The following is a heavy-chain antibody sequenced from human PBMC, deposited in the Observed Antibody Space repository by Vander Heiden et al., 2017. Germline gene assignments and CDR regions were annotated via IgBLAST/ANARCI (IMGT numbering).Heavy chain of an antibody. Sequence: QVQLVQSGAEVKKPGASVKFSCKASGYTCTSSYMPWVRQAPGQGLEWMGIINPSGGSTSYAQKVQGRVTMTRDTSTSTVYMELSSLRSEDTAVYYCAREYVVPAANWFDPWGQGTLVTVSS. CDR2: INPSGGST. D-gene: IGHD2-2*01. CDR3: AREYVVPAANWFDP. V-gene: IGHV1-46*01. J-gene: IGHJ5*02. CDR1: GYTCTSSY.